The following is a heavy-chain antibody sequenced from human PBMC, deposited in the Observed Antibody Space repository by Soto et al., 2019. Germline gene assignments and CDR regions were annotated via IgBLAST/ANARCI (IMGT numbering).Heavy chain of an antibody. J-gene: IGHJ5*02. CDR1: GGTFSSYA. Sequence: QVQLVQSGAEVKKPGSSVKVSCKASGGTFSSYAISWVRQAPGQGLEWMGGIIPIFGTANYAQKFQGRVTITADESTSTAYMELSSLRSEDTAVYYCAREIVVVPAAKLGTQRGWFDPWGQGTLVTVSS. CDR2: IIPIFGTA. CDR3: AREIVVVPAAKLGTQRGWFDP. D-gene: IGHD2-2*01. V-gene: IGHV1-69*01.